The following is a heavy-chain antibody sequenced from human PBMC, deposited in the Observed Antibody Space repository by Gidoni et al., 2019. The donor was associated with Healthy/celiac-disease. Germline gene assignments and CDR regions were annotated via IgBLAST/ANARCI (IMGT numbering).Heavy chain of an antibody. V-gene: IGHV5-51*01. Sequence: EVQLVQSGAEVKKPGEPRKISCKGSGHSFTSYWIGWVRQMPGKGLEWMGILYPGDSDTRYSPSFQGQVTISADKSISTAYLQWSSLKASDTAMYYCARSQFGAAADPTRWFDPWGQGTLVTVSS. D-gene: IGHD6-13*01. CDR2: LYPGDSDT. CDR3: ARSQFGAAADPTRWFDP. CDR1: GHSFTSYW. J-gene: IGHJ5*02.